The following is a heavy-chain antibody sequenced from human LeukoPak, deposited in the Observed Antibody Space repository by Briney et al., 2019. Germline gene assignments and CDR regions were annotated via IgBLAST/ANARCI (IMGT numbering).Heavy chain of an antibody. CDR2: ISASGGST. Sequence: GGSLRLSCAASGFTFSSYAMSWVRQAPGKGLEWVSAISASGGSTSYADSVKGRFTISRDNSKNTPFLQMNSLRAEDTAIYYCAKDGYYYGSGSHHYDYWGQGTLVTVSS. CDR3: AKDGYYYGSGSHHYDY. CDR1: GFTFSSYA. J-gene: IGHJ4*02. D-gene: IGHD3-10*01. V-gene: IGHV3-23*01.